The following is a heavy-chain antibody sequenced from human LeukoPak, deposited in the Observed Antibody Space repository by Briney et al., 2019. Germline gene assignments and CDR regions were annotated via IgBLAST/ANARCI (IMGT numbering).Heavy chain of an antibody. Sequence: PGGSLRLSCAASGFTFSDYGMHWVRQAPGKGLEWVAFIRYDGINKYYADSVQGRFSISRDNSKNTLYLDMNSLRAEDTAVYYCARDPLDISRWATAFDIWGQGTLVTVSS. CDR1: GFTFSDYG. D-gene: IGHD2-2*03. J-gene: IGHJ3*02. V-gene: IGHV3-30*02. CDR3: ARDPLDISRWATAFDI. CDR2: IRYDGINK.